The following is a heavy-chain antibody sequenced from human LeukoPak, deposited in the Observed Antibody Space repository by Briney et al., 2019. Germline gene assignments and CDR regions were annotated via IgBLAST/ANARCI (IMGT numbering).Heavy chain of an antibody. V-gene: IGHV1-69*04. CDR2: IIPILGIA. D-gene: IGHD5-18*01. CDR3: ATSSGYSHTWGAFDY. J-gene: IGHJ4*02. Sequence: SVKVSCKASGGTFSSYAISWVRQAPGQGLEWMGRIIPILGIANYAQKFQGRVTITADKSTSTAYMELSSLKSDDTAVYYCATSSGYSHTWGAFDYWGQGALVAVSS. CDR1: GGTFSSYA.